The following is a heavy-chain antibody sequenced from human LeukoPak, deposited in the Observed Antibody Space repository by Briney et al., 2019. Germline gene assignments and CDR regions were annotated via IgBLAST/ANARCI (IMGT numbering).Heavy chain of an antibody. CDR3: AGTHRWPASGLDY. CDR2: VYQSGST. CDR1: GGSISSGGSISSYS. J-gene: IGHJ4*02. D-gene: IGHD5-24*01. V-gene: IGHV4-30-2*01. Sequence: PSETLSLTCTVSGGSISSGGSISSYSWSWIRQPPGKGLKWIGYVYQSGSTYYNPSLKSRVTILVDRSKNQFSLKLSSVTAADTAVYYCAGTHRWPASGLDYWGQGTLVTVSS.